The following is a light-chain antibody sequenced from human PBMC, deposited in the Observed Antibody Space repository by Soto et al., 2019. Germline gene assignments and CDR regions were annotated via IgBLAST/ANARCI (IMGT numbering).Light chain of an antibody. CDR3: CSYAGRFVL. CDR2: DVS. J-gene: IGLJ2*01. Sequence: QSALTQPRSVSGSPGQSVTISCTGTSSDVGGYNYVSWYQQHPGKAPKLMIYDVSKRPSGVPDRFSGSKSGNTASLTISGLQAEYEADYYCCSYAGRFVLFGGGTQLTV. CDR1: SSDVGGYNY. V-gene: IGLV2-11*01.